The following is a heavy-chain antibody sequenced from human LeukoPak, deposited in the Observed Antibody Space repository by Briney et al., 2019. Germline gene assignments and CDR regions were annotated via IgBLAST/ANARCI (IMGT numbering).Heavy chain of an antibody. CDR3: ARDFTMVRGVIDPSWYYYYGMDV. CDR1: GFTFSNYY. D-gene: IGHD3-10*01. Sequence: GGSLRLSCAASGFTFSNYYMNWVRQAPGRGLEWVSYISTSSSTIYYADSVKGRFTISRDNSKNTLYLQMNSLRAEDTAVYYCARDFTMVRGVIDPSWYYYYGMDVWGQGTTVTVSS. CDR2: ISTSSSTI. J-gene: IGHJ6*02. V-gene: IGHV3-48*01.